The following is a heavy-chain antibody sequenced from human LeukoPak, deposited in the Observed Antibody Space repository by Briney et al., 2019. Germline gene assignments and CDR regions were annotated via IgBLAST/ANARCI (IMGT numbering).Heavy chain of an antibody. CDR3: ARDEATVRKYYYGMDV. CDR1: GGTFSSYA. CDR2: IIPIFGTA. D-gene: IGHD4-11*01. V-gene: IGHV1-69*13. Sequence: ASVKVSCKASGGTFSSYAISWVRQAPGQGLEWMEGIIPIFGTANYAQKFQGRVTITADESTSTAYMELSSLRSEDTAVYYCARDEATVRKYYYGMDVWGQGTTVTVSS. J-gene: IGHJ6*02.